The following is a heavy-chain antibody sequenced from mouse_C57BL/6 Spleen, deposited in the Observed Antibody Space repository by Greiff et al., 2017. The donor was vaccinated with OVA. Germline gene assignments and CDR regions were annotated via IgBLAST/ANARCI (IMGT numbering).Heavy chain of an antibody. CDR2: IWRGGST. D-gene: IGHD2-1*01. Sequence: VQLQQSGPGLVQPSQSLSITCTVSGFSLTSYGVHWVRQSPGKGLEWLGVIWRGGSTDYNAAFMSRLSITKDNSKSQVFFKMNSLQADDTAIYYCAKNRPYGNYLYFDVWGTGTTVTVSS. CDR3: AKNRPYGNYLYFDV. V-gene: IGHV2-5*01. CDR1: GFSLTSYG. J-gene: IGHJ1*03.